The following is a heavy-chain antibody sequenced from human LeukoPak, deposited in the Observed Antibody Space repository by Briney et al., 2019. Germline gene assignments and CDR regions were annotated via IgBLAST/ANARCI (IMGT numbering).Heavy chain of an antibody. J-gene: IGHJ5*02. V-gene: IGHV3-23*01. Sequence: PGGTLRLSCAASGFTFSSYGMSWVRQAPGKGLEWVSAISGSGSSTYYADSVKGRFTISRDNSKNTLYLQMNSLRAEDTAVYYCAKDRGSYEYNWFDPWGQGTLVTVSS. CDR3: AKDRGSYEYNWFDP. D-gene: IGHD1-26*01. CDR2: ISGSGSST. CDR1: GFTFSSYG.